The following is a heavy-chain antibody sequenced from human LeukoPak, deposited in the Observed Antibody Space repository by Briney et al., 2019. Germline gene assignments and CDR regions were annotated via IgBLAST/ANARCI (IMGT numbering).Heavy chain of an antibody. CDR2: IYYSGST. V-gene: IGHV4-59*01. CDR1: GGSISSYY. CDR3: ASHCSSTCCGAFDI. J-gene: IGHJ3*02. Sequence: SETLSLTCTVSGGSISSYYWSWIRQPPGKGLEWIGYIYYSGSTNYNPSLKSRVTISVDTSKNQFSLKLSSVTAADTAVYYCASHCSSTCCGAFDIWGQGTMVTVSS. D-gene: IGHD2-2*01.